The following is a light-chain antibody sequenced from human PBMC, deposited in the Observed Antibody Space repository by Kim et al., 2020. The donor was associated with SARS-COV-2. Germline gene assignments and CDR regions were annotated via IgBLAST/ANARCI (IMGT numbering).Light chain of an antibody. J-gene: IGKJ1*01. V-gene: IGKV1-NL1*01. CDR2: SAT. Sequence: DIQMTQSPPSLSASMGERVTMTCRASQHIRDSLAWYQQKPGRAPNLLVFSATRLASGVPSRFSASASETEYTLTISSLQPEVFAIYYCQQYSGTLATFGQGTKVDIK. CDR3: QQYSGTLAT. CDR1: QHIRDS.